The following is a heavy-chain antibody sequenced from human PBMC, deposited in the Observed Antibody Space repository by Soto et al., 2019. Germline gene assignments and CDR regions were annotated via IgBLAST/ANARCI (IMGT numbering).Heavy chain of an antibody. CDR3: ASLWFPQFKLFDY. J-gene: IGHJ4*02. V-gene: IGHV3-48*03. Sequence: EVQLVESGGGLVQPGGSLRLSCAVSAVTFSAYEMTWVRQAPGKGLEWISYISSSGSITYYADSVKGRFTISRDNAKNSLFLQTNGLRAEDTAVYYCASLWFPQFKLFDYWGQGTLVTVSS. D-gene: IGHD3-10*01. CDR2: ISSSGSIT. CDR1: AVTFSAYE.